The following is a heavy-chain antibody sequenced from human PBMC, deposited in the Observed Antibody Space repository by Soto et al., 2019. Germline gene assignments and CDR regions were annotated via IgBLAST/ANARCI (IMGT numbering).Heavy chain of an antibody. Sequence: EVQLVESGGGLVQPGGSLRLSCAASGFTFSSYAMHWVRQAPGKGLEYVSAISSNGGSTYYANSVKGRFTISRDNSKNPFYLQRGSRGAEDMAVYYCARGPGYYFDYGGKGPLFTFSS. CDR3: ARGPGYYFDY. V-gene: IGHV3-64*01. CDR1: GFTFSSYA. CDR2: ISSNGGST. J-gene: IGHJ4*02.